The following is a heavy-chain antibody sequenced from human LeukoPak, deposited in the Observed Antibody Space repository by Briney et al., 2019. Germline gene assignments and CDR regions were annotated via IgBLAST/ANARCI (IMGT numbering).Heavy chain of an antibody. Sequence: PGGSLRLSCAASGFTFSSYAMSWVRQAPGKGLEWVSAISGSGGSTYYADSVKGRFTISRDNSKNTLYLQMNSLRAEDTAVYYCAKDGALRYCGSTSCYGTYGMDVWGQGTTVTVSS. CDR1: GFTFSSYA. D-gene: IGHD2-2*01. J-gene: IGHJ6*02. CDR3: AKDGALRYCGSTSCYGTYGMDV. V-gene: IGHV3-23*01. CDR2: ISGSGGST.